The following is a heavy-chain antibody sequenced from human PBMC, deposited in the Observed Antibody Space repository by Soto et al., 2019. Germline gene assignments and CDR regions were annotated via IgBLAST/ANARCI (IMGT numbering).Heavy chain of an antibody. CDR3: AKDRAHSSPFDY. CDR2: ISGSCGST. CDR1: GFTFSSYA. V-gene: IGHV3-23*01. J-gene: IGHJ4*02. Sequence: PGGSLRLSCAASGFTFSSYAMIWVRQAPGNGLEWVSAISGSCGSTYYADSVKGRFTISRDNSKNTLYLQMNSLRAEDTAVYYCAKDRAHSSPFDYWGQGALVTVSS.